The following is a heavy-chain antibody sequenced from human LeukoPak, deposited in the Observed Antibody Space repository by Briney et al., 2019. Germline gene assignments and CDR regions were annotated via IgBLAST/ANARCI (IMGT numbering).Heavy chain of an antibody. Sequence: PGGSLRLSCAASGFTFSSYSMNWVRQAPGKGLEWGSYISSSSSTIYYADSVKGRFTISRDNAKNSLYMQMNSLRDEDTAVYYCARDSSGYYYVGAYYYYGMDVWGQGTTVTVSS. V-gene: IGHV3-48*02. CDR2: ISSSSSTI. CDR1: GFTFSSYS. D-gene: IGHD3-22*01. J-gene: IGHJ6*02. CDR3: ARDSSGYYYVGAYYYYGMDV.